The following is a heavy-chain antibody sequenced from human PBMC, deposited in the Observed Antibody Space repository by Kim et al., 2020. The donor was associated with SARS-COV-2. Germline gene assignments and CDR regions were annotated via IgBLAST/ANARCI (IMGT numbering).Heavy chain of an antibody. V-gene: IGHV4-59*13. J-gene: IGHJ4*02. CDR3: AAEGRGGAGFFDS. D-gene: IGHD3-10*01. Sequence: SETLSLTCSVSGGSITAYYWNWIRQPPGKGLEWLGYIYHSGSTTYNPSLKSGLSISVETSKNQFSLKLKSVTAADAAVYFCAAEGRGGAGFFDSWGQGAL. CDR1: GGSITAYY. CDR2: IYHSGST.